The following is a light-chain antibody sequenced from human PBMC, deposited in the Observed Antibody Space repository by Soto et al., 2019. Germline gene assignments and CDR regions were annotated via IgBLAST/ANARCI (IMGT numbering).Light chain of an antibody. CDR1: QDIGKD. Sequence: AIQLTQSPLSLSASVGDRVTITCRASQDIGKDLGWYQQKPGEAPELLISVASILESGFPSRFSGSVSGTDFFLSFCSLQPEDFATYYGLQVYIYPRTFGQGTKV. CDR3: LQVYIYPRT. V-gene: IGKV1-6*01. CDR2: VAS. J-gene: IGKJ1*01.